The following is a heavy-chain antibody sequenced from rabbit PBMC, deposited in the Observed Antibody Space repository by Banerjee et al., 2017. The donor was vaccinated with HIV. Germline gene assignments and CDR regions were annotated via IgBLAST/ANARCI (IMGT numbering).Heavy chain of an antibody. J-gene: IGHJ4*01. CDR1: GFSFSSDDY. CDR2: GSSGTT. D-gene: IGHD8-1*01. V-gene: IGHV1S45*01. CDR3: ARESAGSSSHFNL. Sequence: QEQLEESGGDLVKPEGSLTLTCTASGFSFSSDDYMCWVRQAPGKGLEWIACGSSGTTYYASWAKGRFTISKTSSTTVTLQMTSLTAADTATYFCARESAGSSSHFNLWGPGTLVTVS.